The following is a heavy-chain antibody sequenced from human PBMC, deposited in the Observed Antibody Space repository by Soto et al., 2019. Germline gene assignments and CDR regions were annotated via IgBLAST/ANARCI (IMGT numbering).Heavy chain of an antibody. CDR1: GGSISSYY. Sequence: SETLSLTCTVSGGSISSYYWSWIRQPPGKGLEWIGYIYYSGSTNNNPSLKSRVTISVDTSKNQFSLKLSSVTAADTAVYYCARDSSGASLLYYDFWGGYYRGGGYYYMDVWGKGTTVTVSS. CDR2: IYYSGST. J-gene: IGHJ6*03. CDR3: ARDSSGASLLYYDFWGGYYRGGGYYYMDV. V-gene: IGHV4-59*01. D-gene: IGHD3-3*01.